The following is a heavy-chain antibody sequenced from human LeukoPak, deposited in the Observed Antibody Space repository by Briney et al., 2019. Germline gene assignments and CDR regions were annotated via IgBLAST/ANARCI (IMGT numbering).Heavy chain of an antibody. CDR1: GFTVSSNY. CDR3: ARGYYDSSGCYYFDY. J-gene: IGHJ4*02. CDR2: IYSGGST. Sequence: GGSLRLSCAASGFTVSSNYMSWVRQAPGKGLEWVSVIYSGGSTYYADSVKGRFTISRDNSKNTLFLQMNSLRAEDTAVYYCARGYYDSSGCYYFDYWGQGTLVTVSS. V-gene: IGHV3-53*01. D-gene: IGHD3-22*01.